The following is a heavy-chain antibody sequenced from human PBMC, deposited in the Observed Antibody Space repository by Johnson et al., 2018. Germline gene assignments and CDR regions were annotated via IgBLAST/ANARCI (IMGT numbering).Heavy chain of an antibody. CDR2: ITDDGGAT. Sequence: VQLQESGGGLVQPGGSLRLSCAASGFTFSNYWMHWVRQAPGKGLVWVSRITDDGGATNYADSVKGRFTNSRDNAKNSRYLQMNSLRAEDTAVYYCARVIDVETAILDYYYYYVDVWGKGTTVTVS. CDR1: GFTFSNYW. D-gene: IGHD5-18*01. J-gene: IGHJ6*03. CDR3: ARVIDVETAILDYYYYYVDV. V-gene: IGHV3-74*01.